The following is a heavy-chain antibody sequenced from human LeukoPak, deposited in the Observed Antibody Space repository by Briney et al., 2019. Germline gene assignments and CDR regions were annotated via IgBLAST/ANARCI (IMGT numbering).Heavy chain of an antibody. CDR1: GYTFTGYY. Sequence: GASVKVSCKASGYTFTGYYMHWVRQAPGQGLEWMGWINPNSGGTNYAQKFQGRVTMTRDTSISTAYMELSRLRSDDTAVYYCARTGGDIVVVPAANWFDPWGQGTLVTVSS. V-gene: IGHV1-2*02. CDR3: ARTGGDIVVVPAANWFDP. D-gene: IGHD2-2*01. CDR2: INPNSGGT. J-gene: IGHJ5*02.